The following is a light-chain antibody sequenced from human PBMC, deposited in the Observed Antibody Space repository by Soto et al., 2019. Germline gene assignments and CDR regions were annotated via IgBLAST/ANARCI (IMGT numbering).Light chain of an antibody. CDR3: QQYGSSLTWT. CDR2: AAS. J-gene: IGKJ1*01. Sequence: EVVLTQSPGTVSLSPGERVTLSCRASQSVISNYLAWYQQRPGQAPRLLIYAASSRATGIPDRFSGSGSGTDFPLSISSLEPEDFAVYYCQQYGSSLTWTFGQGTKVE. V-gene: IGKV3-20*01. CDR1: QSVISNY.